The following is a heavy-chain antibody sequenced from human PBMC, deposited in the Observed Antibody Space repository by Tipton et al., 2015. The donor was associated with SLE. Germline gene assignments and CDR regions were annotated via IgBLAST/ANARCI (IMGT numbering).Heavy chain of an antibody. CDR3: ARETTGDTYYYYGMGV. Sequence: TLSLTCTVSGGSISSYYWSWIRQPPGKGLEWIGYIYYSGSTNYNPSLKSRVTISVDTAKNQFSLNPSSVTAADTAVYYCARETTGDTYYYYGMGVWGQGTTVTVSS. J-gene: IGHJ6*02. CDR1: GGSISSYY. D-gene: IGHD7-27*01. V-gene: IGHV4-59*01. CDR2: IYYSGST.